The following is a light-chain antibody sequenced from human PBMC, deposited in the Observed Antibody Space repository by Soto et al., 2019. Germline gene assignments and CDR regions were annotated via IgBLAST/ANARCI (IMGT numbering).Light chain of an antibody. V-gene: IGKV1-39*01. Sequence: DVQMTHSPSTLSAFVGDRVAVTCRASESISRWLAWYQQKPGKAPNLLIYTTSSLHSGVPSRFSGSGSGTDFTLTISSLQPEDFATYYCQQSYSTPITFGQGTRPEI. CDR2: TTS. J-gene: IGKJ5*01. CDR3: QQSYSTPIT. CDR1: ESISRW.